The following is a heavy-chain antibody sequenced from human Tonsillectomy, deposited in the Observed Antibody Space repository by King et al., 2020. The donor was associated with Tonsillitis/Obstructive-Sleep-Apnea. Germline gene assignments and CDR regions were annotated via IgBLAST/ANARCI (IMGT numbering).Heavy chain of an antibody. CDR2: INHSGST. CDR3: AGGDLVVVPAAIHYYYYMDV. J-gene: IGHJ6*03. CDR1: GGSFSGYY. Sequence: VQLQQWGAGLLKPSETLSLTCAVYGGSFSGYYWSWIRQPPGKGLEWIGEINHSGSTNYNPSLKSRVTISLDTSKNQFSLKLSSVTAADTAVYYCAGGDLVVVPAAIHYYYYMDVWGKGTTVTVSS. V-gene: IGHV4-34*01. D-gene: IGHD2-2*02.